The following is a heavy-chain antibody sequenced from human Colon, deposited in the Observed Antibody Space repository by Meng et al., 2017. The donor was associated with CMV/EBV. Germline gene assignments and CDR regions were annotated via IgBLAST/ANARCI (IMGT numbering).Heavy chain of an antibody. D-gene: IGHD5-12*01. CDR2: ISRSSSYI. CDR1: GFTFSWYS. V-gene: IGHV3-21*04. J-gene: IGHJ4*02. CDR3: ARTYSGYDFTPFDY. Sequence: GESLKISCEASGFTFSWYSMNWVRQAPGKGLEWVSSISRSSSYIYYADSVKGRFTISRDNAKNSLYLQMNSLRAEDTALYYCARTYSGYDFTPFDYWGQGTLVTVSS.